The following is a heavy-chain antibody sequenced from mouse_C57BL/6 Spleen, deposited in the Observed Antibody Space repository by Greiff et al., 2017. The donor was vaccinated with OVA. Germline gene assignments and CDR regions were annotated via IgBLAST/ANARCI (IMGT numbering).Heavy chain of an antibody. V-gene: IGHV1-62-2*01. CDR2: FYPGSGSI. CDR3: ARHAEDWDLMDY. J-gene: IGHJ4*01. D-gene: IGHD4-1*01. CDR1: GYTFTEYT. Sequence: QVQLQQSGAELVKPGASVKLSCKASGYTFTEYTIHWVKQRSGQGLEWIGWFYPGSGSIKYNEKFKDKATLTADKSSRTDEMELRRVTAEDSAVYFCARHAEDWDLMDYCGQGTSVTVSS.